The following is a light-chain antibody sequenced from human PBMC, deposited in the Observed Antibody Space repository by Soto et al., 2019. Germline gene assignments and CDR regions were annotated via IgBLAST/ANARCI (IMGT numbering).Light chain of an antibody. CDR2: QAS. J-gene: IGKJ4*01. Sequence: DIQMTQSPSTLSASVGDSVTITCRASQSIRSWLAWYQQEPGKAPKLLIYQASTLQSGVPSRFSGSESGTEFTLTINSLQPADFATYYCQQYDLYPLTFGGGTKVEIK. V-gene: IGKV1-5*03. CDR3: QQYDLYPLT. CDR1: QSIRSW.